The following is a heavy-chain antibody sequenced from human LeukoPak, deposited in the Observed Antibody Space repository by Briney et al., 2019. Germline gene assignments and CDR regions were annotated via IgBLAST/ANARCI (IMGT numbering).Heavy chain of an antibody. CDR3: AKDTYDSSGSFDY. CDR1: GFTFSDYY. CDR2: IKEDGSEK. J-gene: IGHJ4*02. V-gene: IGHV3-7*01. D-gene: IGHD3-22*01. Sequence: PGGSLRLSCAASGFTFSDYYMSWVRQAPGKGLEWVANIKEDGSEKYYVDSVKGRFTISRDNSMNTLYLQMNSLRAEDTAVYYCAKDTYDSSGSFDYWGQGTLVTVSS.